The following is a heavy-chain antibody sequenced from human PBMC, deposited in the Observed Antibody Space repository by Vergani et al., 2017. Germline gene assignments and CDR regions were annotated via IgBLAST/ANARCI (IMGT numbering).Heavy chain of an antibody. CDR2: ISWNSGSI. Sequence: EVQLVESGGGLVQPGRSLRLSCAASGFTFDDYAMHWVRQAPGKGLEWVSGISWNSGSIGYADSVKGRFTISRDNAKNSLYLQMNSLRAEDTALYYCAKDKAARYRSFDYWGQGTLVTVSS. D-gene: IGHD6-6*01. CDR1: GFTFDDYA. CDR3: AKDKAARYRSFDY. V-gene: IGHV3-9*01. J-gene: IGHJ4*02.